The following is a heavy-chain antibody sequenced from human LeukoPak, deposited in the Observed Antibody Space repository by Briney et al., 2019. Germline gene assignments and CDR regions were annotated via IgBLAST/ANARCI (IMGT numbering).Heavy chain of an antibody. CDR1: GFTFSSYA. CDR2: ISYDGSNK. V-gene: IGHV3-30*04. D-gene: IGHD5-12*01. J-gene: IGHJ4*02. Sequence: GGSLRLSCAASGFTFSSYAMRWVRQAPGKGLEWVAVISYDGSNKYYADSVKGRFTISRDNSKNTLYLQMNSLRAEDTAVYYCAREGYYDSLDYWGQGTLVTVSS. CDR3: AREGYYDSLDY.